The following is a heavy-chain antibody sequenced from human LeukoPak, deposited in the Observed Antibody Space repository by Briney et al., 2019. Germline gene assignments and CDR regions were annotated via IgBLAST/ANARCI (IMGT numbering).Heavy chain of an antibody. J-gene: IGHJ4*02. V-gene: IGHV1-24*01. CDR2: FDPEDGET. D-gene: IGHD3-9*01. CDR3: ATGGYDILTGYYGDARRGYYFDY. Sequence: ASVKLSCKVSGYTLTELSMHWVRQAPGQRLEWMGGFDPEDGETIYAQKFQGRVTMTEDTSTDTAYMELSSLRSEDTAVYYCATGGYDILTGYYGDARRGYYFDYWGQGTLVTVSS. CDR1: GYTLTELS.